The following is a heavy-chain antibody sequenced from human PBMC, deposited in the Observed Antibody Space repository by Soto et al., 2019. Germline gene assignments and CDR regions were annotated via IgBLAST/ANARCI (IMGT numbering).Heavy chain of an antibody. Sequence: ASVKVSCKASGYTFTSYGISWVRQAPGQGLEWMGWISAYNGNTNYAQKLQGRVTMTTDTSTSTAYMELRSLRSDDTAVYYCAGALRIAAADNFDYWGQGTLVTVSS. CDR3: AGALRIAAADNFDY. CDR2: ISAYNGNT. D-gene: IGHD6-13*01. J-gene: IGHJ4*02. CDR1: GYTFTSYG. V-gene: IGHV1-18*01.